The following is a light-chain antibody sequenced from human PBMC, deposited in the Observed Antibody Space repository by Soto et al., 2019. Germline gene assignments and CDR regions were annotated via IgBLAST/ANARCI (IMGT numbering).Light chain of an antibody. CDR2: DTL. CDR3: QQRTIWPPA. Sequence: EVVLTQSPATLSLSPGERATLSCRASQSVSSYLAWYQQKPGQAPRLLIYDTLNRATGIPARFSGSGSGTDFTLTISSLEPEDFAVYFCQQRTIWPPAFGQGTRLEMK. V-gene: IGKV3-11*01. J-gene: IGKJ5*01. CDR1: QSVSSY.